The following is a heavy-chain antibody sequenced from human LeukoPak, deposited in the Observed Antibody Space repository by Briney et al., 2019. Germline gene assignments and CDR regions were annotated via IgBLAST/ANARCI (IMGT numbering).Heavy chain of an antibody. CDR1: GYSISSGYF. D-gene: IGHD3-22*01. V-gene: IGHV4-38-2*02. Sequence: PSETLSLTCTVSGYSISSGYFWGWIRQPPGKGLEWIGSIYHSGTTYYNPSLKSRVTISVDTSKNQFSLKLSSVTAADTAVYYCARFIVGSGYYYVSSYYFDYWGQGTLVTVSS. CDR2: IYHSGTT. J-gene: IGHJ4*02. CDR3: ARFIVGSGYYYVSSYYFDY.